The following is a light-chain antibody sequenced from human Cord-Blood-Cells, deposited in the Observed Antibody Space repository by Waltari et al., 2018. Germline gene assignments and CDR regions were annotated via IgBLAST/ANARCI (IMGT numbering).Light chain of an antibody. CDR3: QQYNSYSGT. CDR2: DAS. J-gene: IGKJ2*01. Sequence: DIPMTQSPSTLSASVGDRVTITCRASQSISSRLAWYQQKPGKAPKLLIYDASSLESGVPSRCSGSGSGTEFTLTISSLQPDDFATYYCQQYNSYSGTVGQGTKLESK. CDR1: QSISSR. V-gene: IGKV1-5*01.